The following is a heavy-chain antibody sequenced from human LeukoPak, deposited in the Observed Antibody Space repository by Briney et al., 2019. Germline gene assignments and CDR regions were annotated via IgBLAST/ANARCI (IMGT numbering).Heavy chain of an antibody. J-gene: IGHJ6*02. CDR2: IYTSGST. D-gene: IGHD3-10*01. CDR3: ARHNYYGSGSWYHYCGMDV. Sequence: SETLSLTCTVSGGSISSYYWSWIRQPAGKGPEWIGRIYTSGSTNYNPSLKSRVTMSVETSKNQFSLKLSSVTAADTAVYYCARHNYYGSGSWYHYCGMDVWGQGTTVTVSS. CDR1: GGSISSYY. V-gene: IGHV4-4*07.